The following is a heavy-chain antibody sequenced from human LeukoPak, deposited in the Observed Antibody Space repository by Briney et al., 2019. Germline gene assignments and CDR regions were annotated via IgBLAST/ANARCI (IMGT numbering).Heavy chain of an antibody. CDR3: AKDYSGYSYGLRGYFDC. V-gene: IGHV3-30*02. CDR1: GFTFSSYG. J-gene: IGHJ4*02. D-gene: IGHD5-18*01. Sequence: GGSLRLSCAASGFTFSSYGMHCVRQAPGKGLEWVAFIPYDGSNIYYADCVKCRFTIARDNSKNTLYLQVNSLKAQDTAVYYCAKDYSGYSYGLRGYFDCWGQGTLVTVSS. CDR2: IPYDGSNI.